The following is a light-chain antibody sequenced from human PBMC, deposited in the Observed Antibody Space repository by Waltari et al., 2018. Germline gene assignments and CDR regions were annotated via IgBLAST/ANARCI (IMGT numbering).Light chain of an antibody. V-gene: IGLV1-44*01. Sequence: QSILTQPPSVSGTPGQRVTVPCSGSNSNIRGNSVNWYQQLPGTAPKLLIYNDNQGPSGVPDRFSAPKSGTSATLAITGLQSEDEADYYCAVWDDSLGGVFGGGTKLTVL. J-gene: IGLJ3*02. CDR2: NDN. CDR1: NSNIRGNS. CDR3: AVWDDSLGGV.